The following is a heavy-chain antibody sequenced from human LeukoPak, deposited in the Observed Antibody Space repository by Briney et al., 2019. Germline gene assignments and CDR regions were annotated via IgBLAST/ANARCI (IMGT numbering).Heavy chain of an antibody. CDR2: ISSSSSYI. D-gene: IGHD3-22*01. CDR3: ARDHYYYDSSGYYH. J-gene: IGHJ5*02. Sequence: GGSLRLSCAASGFTFSSYRMNWVRQAPGKGLEWVSSISSSSSYIYYADSVKGRFTISRDNAKNSLYLQMNSLRAEDTAVYYCARDHYYYDSSGYYHWGQGTLVTVSS. V-gene: IGHV3-21*01. CDR1: GFTFSSYR.